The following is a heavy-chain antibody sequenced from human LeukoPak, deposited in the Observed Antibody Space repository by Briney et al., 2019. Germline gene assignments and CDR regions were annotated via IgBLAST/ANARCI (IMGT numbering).Heavy chain of an antibody. CDR1: GYTFTGYA. V-gene: IGHV1-3*03. Sequence: ASVKVSCKASGYTFTGYAMHWVRQAPGQRLEWMGWINAGNGNTKYSQEFQGRVTITRDTSASTAYMELSSLRSEDMAVYYCARGGGIYMATQIDYWGQGTLVTVSS. D-gene: IGHD5-12*01. J-gene: IGHJ4*02. CDR2: INAGNGNT. CDR3: ARGGGIYMATQIDY.